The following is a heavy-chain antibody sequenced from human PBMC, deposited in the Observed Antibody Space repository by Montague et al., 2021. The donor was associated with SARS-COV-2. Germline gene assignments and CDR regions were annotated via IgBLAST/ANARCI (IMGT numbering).Heavy chain of an antibody. J-gene: IGHJ3*01. D-gene: IGHD5-24*01. CDR1: GASFSGDY. V-gene: IGHV4-34*01. CDR2: ITHTGTI. CDR3: ARGRHGLPSRFPLPVGVAFDL. Sequence: SETLSPTCAVYGASFSGDYWSWIRQTQGKGLKWIGEITHTGTINYNPSLESRVAISEDTSNNQFSLKMKSVTAADTAIYYCARGRHGLPSRFPLPVGVAFDLWGQGTTVTVSS.